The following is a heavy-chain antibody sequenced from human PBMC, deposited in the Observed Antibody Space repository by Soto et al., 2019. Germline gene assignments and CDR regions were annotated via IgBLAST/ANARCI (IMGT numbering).Heavy chain of an antibody. D-gene: IGHD1-7*01. V-gene: IGHV4-30-2*01. CDR2: IYHSGST. CDR1: GGSISSGGYS. J-gene: IGHJ5*02. CDR3: ASRNSSWFDP. Sequence: SETLSLTCAVSGGSISSGGYSWSWIRQPPGKGLEWIGCIYHSGSTYYNPSLKSRVTISVDRSKNQFSLKLSSVTAADTAVYYCASRNSSWFDPWGQGTLVTVSS.